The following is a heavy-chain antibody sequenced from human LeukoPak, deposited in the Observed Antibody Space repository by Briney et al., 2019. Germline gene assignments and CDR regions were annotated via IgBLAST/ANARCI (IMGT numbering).Heavy chain of an antibody. Sequence: SVKVSCKASGGTFSSYAISWVRQAPGQGLEWMGGIIPIFGTANYAQKFQGRVTITADESTSTAYMELSSLRSGDTAVYYCARAPSNTVVVASNWFDPWGQGTLVTVSS. D-gene: IGHD2-21*01. CDR2: IIPIFGTA. CDR3: ARAPSNTVVVASNWFDP. V-gene: IGHV1-69*13. CDR1: GGTFSSYA. J-gene: IGHJ5*02.